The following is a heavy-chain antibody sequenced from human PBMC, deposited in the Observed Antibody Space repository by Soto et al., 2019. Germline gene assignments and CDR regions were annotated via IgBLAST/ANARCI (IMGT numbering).Heavy chain of an antibody. CDR2: TYYNGNA. CDR3: ARHFVAVVIKGWGY. CDR1: GGSIDRSNYY. V-gene: IGHV4-39*01. D-gene: IGHD3-22*01. J-gene: IGHJ4*02. Sequence: QLQLQESGPGLVKPSETLSLTSTVSGGSIDRSNYYWDWIRQPPGKGLEWIGTTYYNGNAYYNPSLQSRVTMSVDTSKNQFSLKLISVTAADTAVYYCARHFVAVVIKGWGYWGQGTLVTVSS.